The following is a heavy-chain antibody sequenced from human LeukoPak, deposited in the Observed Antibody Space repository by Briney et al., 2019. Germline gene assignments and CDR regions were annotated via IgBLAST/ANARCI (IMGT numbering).Heavy chain of an antibody. V-gene: IGHV1-18*01. CDR1: GYTFTSYG. Sequence: ASVTVSCKASGYTFTSYGISWVRQAPGQGLEWMGWISACNGSTNSAQKLQGRVTMTTDTSTSTAYMELRSLRSDDTAVYYCARDERDVVVVNYYYGMDVWGQGTTVTVSS. D-gene: IGHD2-15*01. CDR3: ARDERDVVVVNYYYGMDV. CDR2: ISACNGST. J-gene: IGHJ6*02.